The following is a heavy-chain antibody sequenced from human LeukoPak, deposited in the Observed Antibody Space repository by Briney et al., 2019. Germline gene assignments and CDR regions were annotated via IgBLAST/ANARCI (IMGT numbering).Heavy chain of an antibody. J-gene: IGHJ6*02. Sequence: GASVTVSCKASGYTFTSYDINWVRQATGQGLEWMGWMNPNSGNTGYAQKFQSRVTMTRNTSISTAYMELSSLRSEDTAVYYCASAYCGGDCHSANYYYGMDVWGQGTTVTVSS. CDR3: ASAYCGGDCHSANYYYGMDV. V-gene: IGHV1-8*01. CDR1: GYTFTSYD. CDR2: MNPNSGNT. D-gene: IGHD2-21*02.